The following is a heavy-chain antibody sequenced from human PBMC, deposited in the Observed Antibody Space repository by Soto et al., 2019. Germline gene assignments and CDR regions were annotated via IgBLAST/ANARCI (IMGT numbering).Heavy chain of an antibody. Sequence: QIQLVQSGAEVKKPGASVKVSCKASGYTFSSYHITWVRQPPGQGLEWMGWISAYNGNTNYAQNLQGRVTMTADPSTSTAYMELRSLRSDDTAVYYCTSDLPPVDWWGQGTLVTVSS. CDR2: ISAYNGNT. CDR1: GYTFSSYH. CDR3: TSDLPPVDW. V-gene: IGHV1-18*01. J-gene: IGHJ4*02.